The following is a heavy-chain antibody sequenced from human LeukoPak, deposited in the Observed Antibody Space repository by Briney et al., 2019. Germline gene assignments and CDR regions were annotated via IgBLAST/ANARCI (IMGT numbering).Heavy chain of an antibody. D-gene: IGHD3-22*01. J-gene: IGHJ4*02. CDR2: ISGSGGST. V-gene: IGHV3-23*01. CDR3: AKSLLAPYYYDSSGYPDDY. Sequence: GGPLRLSGAAPGFTFSSYAMSWVGQAPGKGLDWASAISGSGGSTYYADSVKGRFTTSRDNSKNTLYLQMNSLRAEDTAVYYCAKSLLAPYYYDSSGYPDDYWGQGTLVTVSS. CDR1: GFTFSSYA.